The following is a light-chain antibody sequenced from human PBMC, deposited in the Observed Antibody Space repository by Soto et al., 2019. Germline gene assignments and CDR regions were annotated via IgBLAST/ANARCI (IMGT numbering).Light chain of an antibody. Sequence: EIVLTQSPATLSLSPGERAILSCRASQSVISSYLAWYQQKPGQAPRLLIYGASSRATGIPDRFSGRGSGTDFTLTISRLEPEDFATYYCQQYNSYSPTFGQGTKVDIK. V-gene: IGKV3-20*01. CDR2: GAS. CDR3: QQYNSYSPT. CDR1: QSVISSY. J-gene: IGKJ1*01.